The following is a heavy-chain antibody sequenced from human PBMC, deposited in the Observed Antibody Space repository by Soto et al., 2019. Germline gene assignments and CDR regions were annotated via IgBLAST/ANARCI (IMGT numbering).Heavy chain of an antibody. CDR1: GFTFSSYA. J-gene: IGHJ6*02. V-gene: IGHV3-23*01. CDR2: ISGSGGST. Sequence: GGSLRLSCAASGFTFSSYAMSWVRQAPGKGLEWVSAISGSGGSTYYADSVKGRFTISRDNSKNTLYLQMNSLRAEDTAVYYCAKALVVVPAASPYCYYGMDVWGQGTTVTVSS. D-gene: IGHD2-2*01. CDR3: AKALVVVPAASPYCYYGMDV.